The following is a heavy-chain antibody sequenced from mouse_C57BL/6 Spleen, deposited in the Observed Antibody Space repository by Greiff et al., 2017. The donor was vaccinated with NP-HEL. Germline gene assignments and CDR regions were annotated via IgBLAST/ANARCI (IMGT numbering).Heavy chain of an antibody. CDR2: IYPRDGST. D-gene: IGHD2-5*01. J-gene: IGHJ3*01. V-gene: IGHV1-78*01. CDR3: ARSYYSNYGWFAY. CDR1: GYTFTDHT. Sequence: VQLQQSDAELVKPGASVKISCKVSGYTFTDHTIHWMKQRPEQGLEWIGYIYPRDGSTKYNEKFKGKATLTVDKSSSTAYMQLNSLPSEDSAVYFCARSYYSNYGWFAYWGQGTLVTVSA.